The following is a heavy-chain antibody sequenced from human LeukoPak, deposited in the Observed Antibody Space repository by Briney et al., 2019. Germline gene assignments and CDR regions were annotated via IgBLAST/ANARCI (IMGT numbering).Heavy chain of an antibody. V-gene: IGHV3-30*18. Sequence: GGSLRLSCAASGFAFSSFGMHWVRQAPGKGLEWVSAISSSGSEIFYADSVKGRFTISRDNSQSTLYLQMNSLRAEDTAIYYCTKDPPVVPAPIKADFWGQGTLVTVSS. D-gene: IGHD2-2*02. CDR3: TKDPPVVPAPIKADF. CDR1: GFAFSSFG. J-gene: IGHJ4*02. CDR2: ISSSGSEI.